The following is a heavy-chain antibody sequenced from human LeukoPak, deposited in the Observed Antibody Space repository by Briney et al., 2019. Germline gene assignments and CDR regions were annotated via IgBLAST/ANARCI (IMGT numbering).Heavy chain of an antibody. Sequence: ASVKVSCKASGYTFTSYYMHWVRQAPGQGLEWMGIINPSGGSTSYAQKFQGRVTMTRDTSTGTVYVELSSLRSEDTAVYYCAREATYSSSSLGFDYWGQGTLVAVSS. V-gene: IGHV1-46*01. CDR2: INPSGGST. CDR1: GYTFTSYY. CDR3: AREATYSSSSLGFDY. D-gene: IGHD6-6*01. J-gene: IGHJ4*02.